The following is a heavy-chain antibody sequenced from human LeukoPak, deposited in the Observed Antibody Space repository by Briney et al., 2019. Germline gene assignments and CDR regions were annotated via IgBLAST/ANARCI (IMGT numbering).Heavy chain of an antibody. CDR2: IYYSGST. V-gene: IGHV4-30-4*01. J-gene: IGHJ2*01. D-gene: IGHD1-14*01. CDR1: GGSISSGDYY. Sequence: SESLSLTCTVSGGSISSGDYYWSWIRQPPGKGLEWIGYIYYSGSTYYNPSLKSRVTISVDTSKNQFSLKLSSVTAADTAVYYCARVTGRYFDLWGRGTLVTVSS. CDR3: ARVTGRYFDL.